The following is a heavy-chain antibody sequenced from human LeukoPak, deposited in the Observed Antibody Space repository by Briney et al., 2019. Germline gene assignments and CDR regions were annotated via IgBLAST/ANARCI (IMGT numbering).Heavy chain of an antibody. V-gene: IGHV4-39*01. Sequence: SETLSLTCTVSGGSISSSSYYWGWIRQPPGKGLEWIGSIYYSGSTYYNPSLKSRVTISVDTSKNQFSLKLSSVTAADTAVYYCARLALEYRQQDLLFDYWGQGTLVTVSS. CDR2: IYYSGST. J-gene: IGHJ4*02. CDR1: GGSISSSSYY. D-gene: IGHD3-3*01. CDR3: ARLALEYRQQDLLFDY.